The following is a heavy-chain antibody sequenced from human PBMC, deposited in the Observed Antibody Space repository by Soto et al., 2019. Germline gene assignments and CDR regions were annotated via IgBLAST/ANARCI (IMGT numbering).Heavy chain of an antibody. V-gene: IGHV3-21*01. J-gene: IGHJ4*02. Sequence: GGSLRLSCAASGFTFSSYSMNWVRQAPGKGLEWVSSISSSSSYIYYADSVKGRFTISRDNAKNSLYLQMNSLRAEDTAVYYCARDCSSTSCYSEVDYWGQGTLVTVSS. CDR2: ISSSSSYI. CDR1: GFTFSSYS. CDR3: ARDCSSTSCYSEVDY. D-gene: IGHD2-2*01.